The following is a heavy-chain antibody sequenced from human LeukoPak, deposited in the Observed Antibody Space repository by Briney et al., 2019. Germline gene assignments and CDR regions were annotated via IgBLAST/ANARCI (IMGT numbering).Heavy chain of an antibody. J-gene: IGHJ4*02. CDR3: AKDHGYDSSGYTDY. V-gene: IGHV3-48*03. Sequence: PGGSLRLSCAASGFTFSSYEMNWVRQAPGKGLEWVSFISSSANNIYYVDSVKGRFTISRDNSKNTLYLQMNSLRAEDTAVYYCAKDHGYDSSGYTDYWGQGTLVTISS. CDR1: GFTFSSYE. CDR2: ISSSANNI. D-gene: IGHD3-22*01.